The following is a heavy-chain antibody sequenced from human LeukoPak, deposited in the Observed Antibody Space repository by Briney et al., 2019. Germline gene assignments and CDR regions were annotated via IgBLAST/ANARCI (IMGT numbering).Heavy chain of an antibody. CDR2: IYNSATT. D-gene: IGHD3-16*02. Sequence: PSETLSLTCTVSGASIGNNYRSWIREPAGKGLECIGRIYNSATTNYNPSFKGRVTMSLDTSKNQFSLRLTSVTAADTAVYYCARYRFGWFDPWGQGMWVTVSS. CDR1: GASIGNNY. CDR3: ARYRFGWFDP. J-gene: IGHJ5*02. V-gene: IGHV4-4*07.